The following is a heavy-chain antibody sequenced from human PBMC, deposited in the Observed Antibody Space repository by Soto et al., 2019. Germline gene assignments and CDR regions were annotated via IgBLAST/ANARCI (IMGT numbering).Heavy chain of an antibody. J-gene: IGHJ3*02. D-gene: IGHD1-26*01. CDR1: GFTFSIYG. V-gene: IGHV3-30*03. CDR3: ARDRRLYYSDAFDI. Sequence: QVQLVDSGGGVVQPGRSLRVSCAASGFTFSIYGMHWVRHAPGKGLEWVAMISFDGSEKYYTDAVKGRFHISRDSSKNTMYLQMDSLRVEDTAVYYCARDRRLYYSDAFDIWGQGTAVTVSS. CDR2: ISFDGSEK.